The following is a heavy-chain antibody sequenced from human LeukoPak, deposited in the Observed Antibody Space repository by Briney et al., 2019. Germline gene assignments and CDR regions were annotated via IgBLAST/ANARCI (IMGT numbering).Heavy chain of an antibody. CDR3: ARDRITGTNRWFDR. D-gene: IGHD1-20*01. Sequence: PSETLCLSCTVSGCSISSHYWRWIRQAPGKGLEWVGDIYYSGNTNYHTSRKTRATISVDTSKNQFSQKLSSVTAADTAVYYCARDRITGTNRWFDRWGQGTLVTVSS. CDR2: IYYSGNT. J-gene: IGHJ5*02. CDR1: GCSISSHY. V-gene: IGHV4-59*11.